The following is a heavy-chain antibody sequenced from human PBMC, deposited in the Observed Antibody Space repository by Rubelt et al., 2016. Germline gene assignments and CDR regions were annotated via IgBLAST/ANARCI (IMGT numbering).Heavy chain of an antibody. CDR3: ARDPFNDKWFDP. V-gene: IGHV4-59*13. CDR2: ISYTGST. CDR1: GGSISSYY. J-gene: IGHJ5*02. Sequence: QVELQESGPGLVKPSETLSLTCTVSGGSISSYYWTWIRHPPGKGLEWIGSISYTGSTNYTPSLKRLDTMSVDTSKNQFSLKLSAVTAADTAVYYCARDPFNDKWFDPWGQGTLVTVSS.